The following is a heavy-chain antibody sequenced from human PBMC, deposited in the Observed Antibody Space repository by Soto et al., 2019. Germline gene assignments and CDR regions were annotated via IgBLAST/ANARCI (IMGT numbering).Heavy chain of an antibody. CDR1: GCSFTTYV. J-gene: IGHJ3*02. Sequence: QVQLVESGGGVVQPGRSLRLSCAASGCSFTTYVMHWVRQAPGKGLEWVAVISHDGSYKYYGDAVKGRFTISRDTSKNAVYLEMNSLRPEDMAVYYCAKGLLAIVGTTLPRDAFNIWGQGTMVTVSS. V-gene: IGHV3-30*18. CDR2: ISHDGSYK. CDR3: AKGLLAIVGTTLPRDAFNI. D-gene: IGHD1-26*01.